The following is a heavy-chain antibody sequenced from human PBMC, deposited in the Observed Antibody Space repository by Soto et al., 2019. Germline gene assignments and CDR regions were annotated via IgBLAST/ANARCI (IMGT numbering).Heavy chain of an antibody. D-gene: IGHD1-1*01. J-gene: IGHJ3*02. Sequence: QVQLQQWGAGLLKPSETLSLTCAVYGGFVSSGSYYWSWIRQPPGKGLEWIGEMSHSGGAHFNPLLKSRVTISVDTAKNQFSLKMSSVTAADTDLYYCARVERGTATTVVDAFDIWGPGTMVTVSS. CDR1: GGFVSSGSYY. CDR3: ARVERGTATTVVDAFDI. V-gene: IGHV4-34*01. CDR2: MSHSGGA.